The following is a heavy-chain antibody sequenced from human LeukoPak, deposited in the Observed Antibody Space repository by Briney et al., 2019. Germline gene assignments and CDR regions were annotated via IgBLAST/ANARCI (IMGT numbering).Heavy chain of an antibody. Sequence: QSAETLSLTCAVYGGSFCGYYWSWIPQPPGKGLEWIGEINHCGSTNYNPSLKSRVIISVDTSKNQFSLKLSAVTAADTSVYRCARGPGLSLGYMDVWGKGTTVTVCS. CDR3: ARGPGLSLGYMDV. V-gene: IGHV4-34*01. CDR1: GGSFCGYY. D-gene: IGHD3/OR15-3a*01. J-gene: IGHJ6*03. CDR2: INHCGST.